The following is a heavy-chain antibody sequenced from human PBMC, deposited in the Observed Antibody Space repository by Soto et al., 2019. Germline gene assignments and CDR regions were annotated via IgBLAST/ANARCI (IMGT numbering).Heavy chain of an antibody. CDR1: GYTLTELS. Sequence: ASVKVSCKVSGYTLTELSMHWVRQAPGKGLEWMGGFDPEDGETIYAQKFQGRVTMTEDTSTDTAYMELSSLRSEDTAVYYCAIGGITIFGVVQKDAFDIWGQGTMVTVSS. D-gene: IGHD3-3*01. CDR3: AIGGITIFGVVQKDAFDI. CDR2: FDPEDGET. V-gene: IGHV1-24*01. J-gene: IGHJ3*02.